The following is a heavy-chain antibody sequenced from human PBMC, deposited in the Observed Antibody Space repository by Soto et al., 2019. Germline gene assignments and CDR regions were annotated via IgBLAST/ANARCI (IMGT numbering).Heavy chain of an antibody. CDR2: IIPIFGTA. Sequence: SVKVSCKASGGTFSSYAISWVRQAPGQGLEWMGGIIPIFGTANYAQKFQGRVTTTADESTSTAYMELSSLRSEDTAVYYCARGNYYEENYYGMDVWGQGTTVTVSS. J-gene: IGHJ6*02. V-gene: IGHV1-69*13. D-gene: IGHD3-22*01. CDR3: ARGNYYEENYYGMDV. CDR1: GGTFSSYA.